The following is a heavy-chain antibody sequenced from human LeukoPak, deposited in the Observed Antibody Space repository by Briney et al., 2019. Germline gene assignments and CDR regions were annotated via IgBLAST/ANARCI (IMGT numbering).Heavy chain of an antibody. V-gene: IGHV4-31*03. D-gene: IGHD6-6*01. Sequence: PSETLSLTCTVSGGSISSGGYYWSWIRQHPGKGLEWIGYIYYSGSTYYNPSLKSRVTISVDTSKNQFSLKLSSVTAADTAVYYCARVGTAIAARPEHWGQGTLVTVSS. CDR3: ARVGTAIAARPEH. CDR1: GGSISSGGYY. CDR2: IYYSGST. J-gene: IGHJ4*02.